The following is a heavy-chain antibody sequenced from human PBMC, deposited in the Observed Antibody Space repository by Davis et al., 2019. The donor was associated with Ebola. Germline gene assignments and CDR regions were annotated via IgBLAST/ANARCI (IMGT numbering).Heavy chain of an antibody. Sequence: ASVKVSCKASGYTFTSYGINWVRQAPGQGLEWMGWISVYNGNTKYAQKLQGRVTMTTDTSTSTAYMDLRSLRSDDTAVYYCARDRASYYGSGLGWYFDLWGRGTLVTVSS. V-gene: IGHV1-18*01. D-gene: IGHD3-10*01. CDR2: ISVYNGNT. J-gene: IGHJ2*01. CDR1: GYTFTSYG. CDR3: ARDRASYYGSGLGWYFDL.